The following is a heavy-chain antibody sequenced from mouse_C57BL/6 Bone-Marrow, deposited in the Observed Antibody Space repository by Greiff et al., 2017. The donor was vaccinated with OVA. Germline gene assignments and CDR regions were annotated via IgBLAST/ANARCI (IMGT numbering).Heavy chain of an antibody. CDR3: TRWGYGNYVWYFDV. CDR2: IDPETGGT. Sequence: QVQLQQSGAELVRPGASVTLSCKASGYTFTDYEMHWVKQTPVHGLEWIGAIDPETGGTAYNQKFKGKAILTVDKSSSTAYMELRSLTAEGSAVDYCTRWGYGNYVWYFDVWGTGTTVTVSS. CDR1: GYTFTDYE. V-gene: IGHV1-15*01. D-gene: IGHD2-10*02. J-gene: IGHJ1*03.